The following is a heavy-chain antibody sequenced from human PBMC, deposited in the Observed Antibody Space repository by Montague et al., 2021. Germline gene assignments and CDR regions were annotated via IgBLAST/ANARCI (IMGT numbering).Heavy chain of an antibody. CDR3: ARGRGVSSCIVQLDP. D-gene: IGHD2-2*01. V-gene: IGHV3-23*01. Sequence: SLRLSCAASGFTFSNYGMSWVRQAPGKGLEWVSSITGSGATTYYADSVKGRFTISRDNSENTLYLQMNNLRAEDTALYYCARGRGVSSCIVQLDPWGPGTLVTVSS. J-gene: IGHJ5*02. CDR1: GFTFSNYG. CDR2: ITGSGATT.